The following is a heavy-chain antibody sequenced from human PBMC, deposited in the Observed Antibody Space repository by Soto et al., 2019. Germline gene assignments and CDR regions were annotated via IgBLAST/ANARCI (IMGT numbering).Heavy chain of an antibody. V-gene: IGHV3-74*01. CDR1: GFTISYYW. J-gene: IGHJ3*01. CDR3: VRGDKGGFDL. Sequence: GGSLRLSCAASGFTISYYWMHWVRQAPGKGLVWVSHIHSDGSTTTYADSVKGRFTISRDNAKNTLYLQMNSLRAEDTAVYYCVRGDKGGFDLWGQGTTVTVSS. D-gene: IGHD2-21*02. CDR2: IHSDGSTT.